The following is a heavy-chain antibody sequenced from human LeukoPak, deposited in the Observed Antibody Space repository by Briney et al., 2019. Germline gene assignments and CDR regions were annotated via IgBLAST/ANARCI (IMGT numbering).Heavy chain of an antibody. V-gene: IGHV3-9*01. Sequence: LSGGSLRLSCAASGFTFDDYAMHWVRQAPGKGLEWVSGISWNSGSIGYADSVKGRFTISRDNAKNSLYLQMNSLRAEDTALYYCAKSLYSSGWYIPAYYFDYWGQGTLVTVSS. J-gene: IGHJ4*02. CDR1: GFTFDDYA. CDR3: AKSLYSSGWYIPAYYFDY. CDR2: ISWNSGSI. D-gene: IGHD6-19*01.